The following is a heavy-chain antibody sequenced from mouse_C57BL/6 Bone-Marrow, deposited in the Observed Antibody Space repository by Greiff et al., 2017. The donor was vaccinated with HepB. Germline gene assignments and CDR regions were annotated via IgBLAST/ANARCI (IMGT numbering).Heavy chain of an antibody. J-gene: IGHJ2*01. V-gene: IGHV1-69*01. CDR2: IDPSDSYT. CDR1: GYTFTSYW. CDR3: ARGDYGTD. Sequence: VQLQQPGAELVMPGASVKLSCKASGYTFTSYWMHWVKQRPGQGLEWIGEIDPSDSYTNYNQKFKGKSTLTVDKSSSTAYMQLSSLTSEDSAVYYCARGDYGTDWGQGTTLTVSS. D-gene: IGHD1-1*01.